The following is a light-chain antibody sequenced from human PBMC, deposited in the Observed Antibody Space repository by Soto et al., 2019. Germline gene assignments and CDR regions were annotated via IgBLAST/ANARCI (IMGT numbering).Light chain of an antibody. CDR1: SSDVGGYDC. V-gene: IGLV2-14*01. Sequence: QSVLTQPASVSGSPGQSITISCTGTSSDVGGYDCVSWYQQHPGKAPKLMIYDVSNRPSGVSNRFSGSKSGNTASLTISGLQAEDEADYYCSSYTTSSTVVFGGGTKVTVL. J-gene: IGLJ2*01. CDR3: SSYTTSSTVV. CDR2: DVS.